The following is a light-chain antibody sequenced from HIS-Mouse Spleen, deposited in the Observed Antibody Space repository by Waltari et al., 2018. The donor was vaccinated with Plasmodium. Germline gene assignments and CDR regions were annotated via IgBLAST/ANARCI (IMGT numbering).Light chain of an antibody. CDR1: QDISNY. J-gene: IGKJ4*01. CDR2: DAS. CDR3: QQYDNLPLT. Sequence: DIQMTHSPSSLSASVGDRATLTCQASQDISNYLNWYQQKPGKAPKLLIYDASNLETGVPSRSSGSGSGTDYTFSISILQPDDIATYYCQQYDNLPLTFGGGTKVEIK. V-gene: IGKV1-33*01.